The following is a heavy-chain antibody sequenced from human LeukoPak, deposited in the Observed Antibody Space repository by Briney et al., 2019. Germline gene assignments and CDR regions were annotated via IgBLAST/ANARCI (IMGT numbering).Heavy chain of an antibody. CDR3: ARDCSGGSCYGAFDI. CDR2: IYDSGST. D-gene: IGHD2-15*01. Sequence: TSQTLSLTCTVSGASIRSGDYYWSWIRQPPGKGLEWIGYIYDSGSTYYNPSLKSRITISVDTSENRFSLKLSSVTATDTAVYHCARDCSGGSCYGAFDIWGQGTMVTVSS. CDR1: GASIRSGDYY. V-gene: IGHV4-30-4*01. J-gene: IGHJ3*02.